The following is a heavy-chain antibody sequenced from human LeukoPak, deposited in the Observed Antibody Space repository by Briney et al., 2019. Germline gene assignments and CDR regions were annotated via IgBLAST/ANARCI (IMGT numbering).Heavy chain of an antibody. CDR2: ISGSGGST. CDR1: GFTFSSYA. J-gene: IGHJ5*02. Sequence: GGSLRLSCAASGFTFSSYAMSWLRQAPGKGREGVSAISGSGGSTYYADSVKGRLPLSRDNYKNTLYLQTTSQRAEHTAVYYRAKGVSSLEGGNWFDPWGQGTLVTVSS. D-gene: IGHD6-19*01. CDR3: AKGVSSLEGGNWFDP. V-gene: IGHV3-23*01.